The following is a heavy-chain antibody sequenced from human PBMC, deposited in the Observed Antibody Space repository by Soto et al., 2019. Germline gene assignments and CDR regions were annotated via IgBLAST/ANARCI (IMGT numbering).Heavy chain of an antibody. J-gene: IGHJ4*02. Sequence: LSLTCIVSGESISSSSYYWGWIRQPPGKGLEWIGSIYYSGRTYYNPSFKSRVTIPIDTSKNQFSLKLSSVTATDTAVYYCARQRTTVVTQAYFDHWGQGALVTVSS. D-gene: IGHD2-21*02. CDR3: ARQRTTVVTQAYFDH. CDR1: GESISSSSYY. CDR2: IYYSGRT. V-gene: IGHV4-39*01.